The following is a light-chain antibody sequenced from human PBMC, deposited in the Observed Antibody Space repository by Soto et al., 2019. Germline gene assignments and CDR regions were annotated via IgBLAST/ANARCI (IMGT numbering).Light chain of an antibody. J-gene: IGLJ3*02. Sequence: QSALTQPRSVSGSPGQSVTISCTGTSSDVGAYKNVSWYQQHPGKAPKLMIYDVSKRPSGVPDRLSGSKSGNTASLTISGLQAEDEAEYYCCGYAGSYIWVFGGGTQLTVL. CDR1: SSDVGAYKN. V-gene: IGLV2-11*01. CDR3: CGYAGSYIWV. CDR2: DVS.